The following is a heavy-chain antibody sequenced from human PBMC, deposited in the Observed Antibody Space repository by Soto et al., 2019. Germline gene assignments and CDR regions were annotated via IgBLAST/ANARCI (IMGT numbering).Heavy chain of an antibody. D-gene: IGHD4-17*01. CDR2: MNPNSGNT. Sequence: QVQLVQSGAEVKKPGASVKVSCKASGYTFTSYDINWVRQATGQGLEWMGWMNPNSGNTGYAQKFKARVTITRHTSITTAYMELRSLRSDATAVYYYATTLYGAIVDSLGQGPLFTVSS. V-gene: IGHV1-8*01. CDR3: ATTLYGAIVDS. CDR1: GYTFTSYD. J-gene: IGHJ4*02.